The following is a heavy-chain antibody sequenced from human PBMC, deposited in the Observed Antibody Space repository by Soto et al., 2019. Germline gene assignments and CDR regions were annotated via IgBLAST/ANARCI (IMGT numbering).Heavy chain of an antibody. J-gene: IGHJ6*02. CDR1: GYTFTGYY. CDR3: ARGHTVDYYYYGMDV. Sequence: ASVKVSCKASGYTFTGYYMHWVRQAPGQGLEWMGWINPNSGGTNYAQKFQGWVTMTRDTSISTAYMELSRLRSDDTAVYYCARGHTVDYYYYGMDVWGRGTTVTVSS. CDR2: INPNSGGT. D-gene: IGHD4-17*01. V-gene: IGHV1-2*04.